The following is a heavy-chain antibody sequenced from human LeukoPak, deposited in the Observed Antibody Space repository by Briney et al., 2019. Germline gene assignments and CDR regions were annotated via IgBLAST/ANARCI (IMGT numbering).Heavy chain of an antibody. CDR3: AKYSSSWNFDY. D-gene: IGHD6-13*01. CDR1: GFTFSSYW. V-gene: IGHV3-7*01. CDR2: IKQGGSER. J-gene: IGHJ4*02. Sequence: GGSLRLSCAASGFTFSSYWMSWVRQAPGKGLEWVAHIKQGGSERYYEDSVKGRFTISRDNAKNSLYLQMNSLRAEDTAVYYCAKYSSSWNFDYWGQGTLVTVSP.